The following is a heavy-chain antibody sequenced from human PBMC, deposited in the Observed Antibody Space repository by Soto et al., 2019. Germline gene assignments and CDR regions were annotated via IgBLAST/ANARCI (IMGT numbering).Heavy chain of an antibody. J-gene: IGHJ5*02. D-gene: IGHD2-15*01. CDR3: ARRELFLKLHCSGGSCYHFLPGWFDP. V-gene: IGHV4-39*01. Sequence: QLQLQESGPGLVKPSETLSLTCTVSGGSISSSSYYWGWIRQPPGKGLEWIGSIYYSGSTYYNPSLKSRVTISVDTSKNPFSLKLSSVTAADTAVYYCARRELFLKLHCSGGSCYHFLPGWFDPWGQGTLVTVSS. CDR1: GGSISSSSYY. CDR2: IYYSGST.